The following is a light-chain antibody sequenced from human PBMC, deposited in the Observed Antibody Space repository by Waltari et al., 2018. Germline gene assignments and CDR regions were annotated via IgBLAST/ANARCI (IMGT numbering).Light chain of an antibody. CDR1: YIAGTA. Sequence: SYVVTQPPSVHAAPGETSTITCRALYIAGTAVHLYQQKPGQAPVLVIFYDTNRPSGIPERFSGSNSGHTATLTISRVEGGDEADYYCQVSESSSDLAVFGGGTKLTVL. CDR2: YDT. J-gene: IGLJ2*01. CDR3: QVSESSSDLAV. V-gene: IGLV3-21*01.